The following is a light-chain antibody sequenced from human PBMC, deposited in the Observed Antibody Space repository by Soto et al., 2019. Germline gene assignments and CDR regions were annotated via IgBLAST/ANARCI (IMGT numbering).Light chain of an antibody. Sequence: DILLTQSPCTLSLSPGDRATLSCRASQSVSNYVAWYQQRPGQAPRLLIYDASNRATGIPARLSGSGSGTDFTLTISSLEPEDFAVYYCQQRSHGLTFGGGTKVDIK. J-gene: IGKJ4*01. CDR2: DAS. V-gene: IGKV3-11*01. CDR1: QSVSNY. CDR3: QQRSHGLT.